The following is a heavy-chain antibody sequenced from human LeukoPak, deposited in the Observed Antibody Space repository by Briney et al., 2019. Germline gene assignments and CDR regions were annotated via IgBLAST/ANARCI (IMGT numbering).Heavy chain of an antibody. Sequence: SSETLSLTCAVYGGSFSGYYWSWIRQPPGKGLEWIGYIYHSGSTYYNPSLKSRVTISVDRSKNQFSLKLSSVTAADTAVYYCARLGYYYGSGSSYWGQGTLVTVSS. D-gene: IGHD3-10*01. CDR1: GGSFSGYY. CDR2: IYHSGST. J-gene: IGHJ4*02. V-gene: IGHV4-34*01. CDR3: ARLGYYYGSGSSY.